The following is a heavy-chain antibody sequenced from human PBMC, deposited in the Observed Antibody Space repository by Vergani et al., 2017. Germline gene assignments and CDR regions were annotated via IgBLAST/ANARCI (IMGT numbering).Heavy chain of an antibody. CDR2: IIPIFGTA. CDR3: ARDRVAYCGGDCYLFDY. V-gene: IGHV1-69*01. D-gene: IGHD2-21*01. CDR1: RGTFSSYA. J-gene: IGHJ4*02. Sequence: QVQLVQSGAEVKKPGSSVKVSCKASRGTFSSYAISWVRQAPGQGLEWMGGIIPIFGTANYAQKFQGRVTITADESTSTAYMELSSLRSEDTAVYYCARDRVAYCGGDCYLFDYWGQGTLVTVSS.